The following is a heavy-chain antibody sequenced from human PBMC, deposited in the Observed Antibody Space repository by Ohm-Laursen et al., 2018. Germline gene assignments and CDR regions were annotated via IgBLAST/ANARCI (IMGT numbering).Heavy chain of an antibody. J-gene: IGHJ3*02. CDR3: AKLLSGGLFPPGAFDI. Sequence: SLRLSCAASGFTFSTYAMSWVRQAPGKGLEWVSGISGSGTNTFYADSVKGRFTISRDNSKNTLYLQMNNLRAEDTAVYYCAKLLSGGLFPPGAFDIWGQGTMVTVSS. CDR1: GFTFSTYA. D-gene: IGHD6-19*01. CDR2: ISGSGTNT. V-gene: IGHV3-23*01.